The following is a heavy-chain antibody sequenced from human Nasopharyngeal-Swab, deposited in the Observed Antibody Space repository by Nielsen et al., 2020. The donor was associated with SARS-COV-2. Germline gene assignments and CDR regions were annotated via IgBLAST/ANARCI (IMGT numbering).Heavy chain of an antibody. CDR1: GYTFTGYY. J-gene: IGHJ4*02. Sequence: ASVKVSCKASGYTFTGYYMHWVRQAPGQGLEWMGWINPNSGGTNYAQKFQGRVTMTRDTSISTAYMELSSLRSDDTAVYYCASSIVVVPAAINYWGQGTLVTVSS. D-gene: IGHD2-2*02. V-gene: IGHV1-2*02. CDR3: ASSIVVVPAAINY. CDR2: INPNSGGT.